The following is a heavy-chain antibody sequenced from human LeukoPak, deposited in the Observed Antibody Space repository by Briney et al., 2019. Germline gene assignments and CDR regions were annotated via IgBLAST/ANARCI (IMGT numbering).Heavy chain of an antibody. CDR2: INHSGST. D-gene: IGHD2-21*02. CDR1: GGSFIGFH. CDR3: ARGWGPAYCGGDCHRHFDY. J-gene: IGHJ4*02. Sequence: SETLSLTCAVYGGSFIGFHWNWIRQPPGKGLEWIGDINHSGSTNYNPSLTSRVTISVDPSKSQFSLNLSSVTAADTAVYYCARGWGPAYCGGDCHRHFDYWGRGTLVTVSS. V-gene: IGHV4-34*01.